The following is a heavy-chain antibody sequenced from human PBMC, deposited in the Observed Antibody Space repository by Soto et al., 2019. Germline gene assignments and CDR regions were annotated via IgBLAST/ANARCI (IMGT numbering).Heavy chain of an antibody. D-gene: IGHD6-13*01. Sequence: QVQLVESGGGVVKPGRSLRLSCAASGFTFSSYAMHWVRQAPGKGLEWVAVISYDVSNKYYADSVQGRFTISRDKSKSTLFLQMNRLKAGDTAVDYWASDSGSSGEAAAASWDSWGEGTLVTVSS. CDR3: ASDSGSSGEAAAASWDS. CDR2: ISYDVSNK. V-gene: IGHV3-30-3*01. J-gene: IGHJ4*02. CDR1: GFTFSSYA.